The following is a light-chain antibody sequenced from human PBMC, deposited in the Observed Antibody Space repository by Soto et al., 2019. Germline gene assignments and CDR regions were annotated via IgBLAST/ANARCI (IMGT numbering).Light chain of an antibody. V-gene: IGKV1-17*01. CDR2: AAS. CDR3: QQHSSYPRT. Sequence: DIQMTQSPSTLSASVGDRATITCRASQSIRYDLGWYQQKPGTAPKLLSYAASSLQSGVPSRFSGSGSGTEFTLTISSLQPEDFATYYCQQHSSYPRTFGQGTKVDI. J-gene: IGKJ1*01. CDR1: QSIRYD.